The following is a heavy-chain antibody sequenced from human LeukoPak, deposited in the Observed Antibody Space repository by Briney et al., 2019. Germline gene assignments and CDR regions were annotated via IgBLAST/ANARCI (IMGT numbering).Heavy chain of an antibody. CDR1: GGTLTTYS. Sequence: ASVKVSCKASGGTLTTYSISWVRQAPGQGLEWMGGIIPIFGTTQSAQKFQGRFTITADESTSTVYLDLNSLKSEDTAIYYCARVPNLNPNIAPDLWGQGTLVTVSS. D-gene: IGHD2/OR15-2a*01. V-gene: IGHV1-69*13. CDR2: IIPIFGTT. CDR3: ARVPNLNPNIAPDL. J-gene: IGHJ4*02.